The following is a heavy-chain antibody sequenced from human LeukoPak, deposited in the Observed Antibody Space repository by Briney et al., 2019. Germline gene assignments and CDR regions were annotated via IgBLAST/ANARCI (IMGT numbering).Heavy chain of an antibody. D-gene: IGHD2-21*01. J-gene: IGHJ4*02. CDR1: GFTFNNYA. V-gene: IGHV3-23*01. CDR2: VFLSGGSA. Sequence: GGSLRLSCTASGFTFNNYAMYWVRQAPRKGREWVAGVFLSGGSAHYADSRKGRFTISSDNSKNPVYLQMDRLRGEAPALYYCTKRTTGYRGGQYPGWPADHWGPGALVTVAS. CDR3: TKRTTGYRGGQYPGWPADH.